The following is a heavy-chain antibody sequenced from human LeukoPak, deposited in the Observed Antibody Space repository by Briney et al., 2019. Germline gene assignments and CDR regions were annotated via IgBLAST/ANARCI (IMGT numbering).Heavy chain of an antibody. D-gene: IGHD2-2*03. CDR2: AGWAGGTT. V-gene: IGHV3-43*01. Sequence: GGSLRLSCATSGFNFHRYTIHWVRQAPGKGLEWVSLAGWAGGTTYYSDSVRGRFTISRDSGRNSVYLQMNSLTTDDTAFYFCAKELDIMFFDYWGQGALVTVSS. CDR1: GFNFHRYT. CDR3: AKELDIMFFDY. J-gene: IGHJ4*02.